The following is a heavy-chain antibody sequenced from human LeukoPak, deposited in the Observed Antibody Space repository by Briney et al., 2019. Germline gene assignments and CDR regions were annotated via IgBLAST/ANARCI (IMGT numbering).Heavy chain of an antibody. V-gene: IGHV1-69*05. CDR2: IIPIFGTA. Sequence: SVKVSCKASGGAFSSYAISWVRQAPGQGLEWMGGIIPIFGTANYAQKFQGRVRITTDESTRTAYLELSSLRSEDTAVYYCAREVGQTYYYDSSGPGTDAFDIWGQGTMVTVSS. CDR3: AREVGQTYYYDSSGPGTDAFDI. D-gene: IGHD3-22*01. CDR1: GGAFSSYA. J-gene: IGHJ3*02.